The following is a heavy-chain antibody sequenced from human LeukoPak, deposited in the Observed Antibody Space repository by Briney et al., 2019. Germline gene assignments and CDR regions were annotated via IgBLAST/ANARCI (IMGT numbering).Heavy chain of an antibody. Sequence: PSETLSLTCTVSGGSFSSSSYYWVCLRQPPGKGLEWIGSMSYSGSNYYNLSLKSRVTIYVYTSKIQFSLKLSSVTAADTAVYYCARQGYSTAPWRPRTRDAFDIWGQGTMVTVSS. CDR1: GGSFSSSSYY. J-gene: IGHJ3*02. V-gene: IGHV4-39*01. CDR3: ARQGYSTAPWRPRTRDAFDI. CDR2: MSYSGSN. D-gene: IGHD2-21*01.